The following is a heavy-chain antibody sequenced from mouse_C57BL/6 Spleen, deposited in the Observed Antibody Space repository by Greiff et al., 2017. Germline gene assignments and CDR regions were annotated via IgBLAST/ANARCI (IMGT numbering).Heavy chain of an antibody. CDR3: ASSYEYDGDYYAMDY. V-gene: IGHV1-43*01. CDR1: GYSFTGYY. CDR2: INPSTGGP. J-gene: IGHJ4*01. Sequence: VQLQQSGPELVKPGASVKISCKASGYSFTGYYMHWVKQSSEKSLEGIGEINPSTGGPSYNQKFKGKATLTVDKSSSTAYMQLKSLTSEDSAVYYCASSYEYDGDYYAMDYWGQGTSVTVSS. D-gene: IGHD2-4*01.